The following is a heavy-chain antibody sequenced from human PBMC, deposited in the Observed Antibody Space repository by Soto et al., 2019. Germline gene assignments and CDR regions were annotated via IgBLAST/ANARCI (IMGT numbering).Heavy chain of an antibody. V-gene: IGHV3-30*03. CDR1: GFTFRSYA. D-gene: IGHD7-27*01. J-gene: IGHJ6*02. Sequence: QVQVLESGGGVVQPGRSLRLSCAASGFTFRSYAMHWVRQAPGKWLEWGAVISYDGVTIYHADSVKGLFTISKDKSKDTLYLQMYSLRAADTAVYYCARGHTPNWYYYYSGMYVWGQVTTVNVSS. CDR3: ARGHTPNWYYYYSGMYV. CDR2: ISYDGVTI.